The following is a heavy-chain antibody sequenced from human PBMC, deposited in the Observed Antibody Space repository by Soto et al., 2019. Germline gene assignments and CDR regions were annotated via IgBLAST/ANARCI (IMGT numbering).Heavy chain of an antibody. CDR2: TSNNGDRT. J-gene: IGHJ4*02. V-gene: IGHV3-23*01. CDR1: GFTFTDHA. Sequence: EVQLLESGGGLVLPGGSLRLSCAVSGFTFTDHAMTWVRQAPGKGLEWVSTTSNNGDRTFYADSVKGRFTVSTDRTNNTLYLQMHSLRADATAVYFCARPHLYSNGGYFDSWGQGTLVTVSS. CDR3: ARPHLYSNGGYFDS. D-gene: IGHD6-19*01.